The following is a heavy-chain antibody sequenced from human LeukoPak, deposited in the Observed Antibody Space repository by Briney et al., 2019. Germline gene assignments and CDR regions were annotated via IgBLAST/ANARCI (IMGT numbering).Heavy chain of an antibody. CDR2: ISGSGGST. Sequence: GGSLRLSCAASGFTFSSYAMSWVRQAPGKGLEWVSAISGSGGSTYYADSVKGRFTISRDKSKNTLYLQMNSLRAEDTAVYYCAKDQGASSYSFDYWGRGTLVTVSS. D-gene: IGHD1-26*01. J-gene: IGHJ4*02. CDR3: AKDQGASSYSFDY. V-gene: IGHV3-23*01. CDR1: GFTFSSYA.